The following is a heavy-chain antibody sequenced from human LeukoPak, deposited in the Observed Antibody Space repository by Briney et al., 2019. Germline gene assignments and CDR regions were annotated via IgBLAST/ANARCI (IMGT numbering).Heavy chain of an antibody. J-gene: IGHJ4*02. V-gene: IGHV3-53*01. Sequence: GGSLRLSCAASDFTVSFNYMTWVRQAPGKGLEWVSIIYTSGLTYYADSVKGRFTISRDNSKNTLFLHMSSLRAEDTAVYYCARGRDSSSSYPGYWGQGTLVTVSS. CDR3: ARGRDSSSSYPGY. CDR1: DFTVSFNY. CDR2: IYTSGLT. D-gene: IGHD6-6*01.